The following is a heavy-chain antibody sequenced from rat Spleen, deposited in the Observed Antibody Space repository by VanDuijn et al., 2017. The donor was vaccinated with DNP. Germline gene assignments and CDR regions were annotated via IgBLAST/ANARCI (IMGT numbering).Heavy chain of an antibody. V-gene: IGHV5-17*01. D-gene: IGHD1-2*01. CDR3: SRSFISIAVSYFDH. CDR2: ISYDGSRT. CDR1: GFTFSDYA. J-gene: IGHJ2*01. Sequence: EVQLVESGGGLVQPGRSLKLSCAASGFTFSDYAMAWVRQAPKKGLEWVATISYDGSRTYYRDSVKGRFTISRDNAKSTLYLQMSILGSEDTAIYYCSRSFISIAVSYFDHWGQGVMVTVSS.